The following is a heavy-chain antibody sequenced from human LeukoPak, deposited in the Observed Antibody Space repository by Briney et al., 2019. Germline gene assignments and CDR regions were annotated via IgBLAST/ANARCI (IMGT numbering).Heavy chain of an antibody. CDR1: GGSISSYY. CDR3: ARLSSWYHYFDY. D-gene: IGHD6-13*01. Sequence: SETLSLTCTVSGGSISSYYWTWIRQPPGKRLEWIGYIYTRGSTNYNPSLKSRVTISIDTSKNQFSLKLNSVTAADTAVYYCARLSSWYHYFDYWGQGTLVTVSS. CDR2: IYTRGST. J-gene: IGHJ4*02. V-gene: IGHV4-4*09.